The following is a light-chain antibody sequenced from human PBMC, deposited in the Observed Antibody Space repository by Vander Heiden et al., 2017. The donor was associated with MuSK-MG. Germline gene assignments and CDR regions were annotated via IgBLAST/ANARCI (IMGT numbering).Light chain of an antibody. V-gene: IGLV2-11*01. J-gene: IGLJ1*01. CDR2: DVS. CDR3: CSYAGSHRGFV. CDR1: SSDVGGCKY. Sequence: QSALTPPRPVPRSPGQSATTTSTGTSSDVGGCKYVSWYQQHPGKAPQLLAYDVSKRPSGVPDRFSGSKSGTTASLTISGLQAEDEADYYCCSYAGSHRGFVFGTGTKVPVL.